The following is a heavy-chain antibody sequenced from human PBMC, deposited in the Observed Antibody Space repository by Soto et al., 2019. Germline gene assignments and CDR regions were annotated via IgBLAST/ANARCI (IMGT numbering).Heavy chain of an antibody. CDR2: IKSKTDGGTT. J-gene: IGHJ4*02. D-gene: IGHD6-6*01. Sequence: EVQLVESGGGLVKPGGSLRLSCAASGFTFSNAWLSWVRQAPGKGLEWVGRIKSKTDGGTTDYTAPVKGRFTISRDDSRNTLYLQMNSLKTEDTAVYYCTTGSTSTKNYWGQGALVAVSS. V-gene: IGHV3-15*01. CDR1: GFTFSNAW. CDR3: TTGSTSTKNY.